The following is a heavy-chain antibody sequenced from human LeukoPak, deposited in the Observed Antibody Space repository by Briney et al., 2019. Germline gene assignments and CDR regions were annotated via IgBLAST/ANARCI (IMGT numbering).Heavy chain of an antibody. V-gene: IGHV4-59*12. CDR3: AREGPAFDI. CDR2: IYYSGST. CDR1: GGSISSYY. Sequence: SETLSLTCTVSGGSISSYYWSWIRQPPGKGLEWIGYIYYSGSTNYNPSLKSRVTISVDTSKNQFSLKLSPVTAADTAVYYCAREGPAFDIWGQGTMVTVSS. J-gene: IGHJ3*02.